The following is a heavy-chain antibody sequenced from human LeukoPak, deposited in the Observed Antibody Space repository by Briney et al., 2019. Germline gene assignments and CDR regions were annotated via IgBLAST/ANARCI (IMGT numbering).Heavy chain of an antibody. J-gene: IGHJ6*03. CDR1: GYTFTNYY. Sequence: ASVKVSCKASGYTFTNYYMHWVRQAPGQGLEWMGIINPSSGSTSYAQKFQGRVTMTRNTSISTAYMELSSLRSEDTAVYYCARGRLGSMVRGVIFYYYMDVWGKGTTVTISS. D-gene: IGHD3-10*01. V-gene: IGHV1-46*01. CDR3: ARGRLGSMVRGVIFYYYMDV. CDR2: INPSSGST.